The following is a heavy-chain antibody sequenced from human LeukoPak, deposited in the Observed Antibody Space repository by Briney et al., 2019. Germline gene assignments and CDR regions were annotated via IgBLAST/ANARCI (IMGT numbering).Heavy chain of an antibody. D-gene: IGHD6-13*01. J-gene: IGHJ4*02. CDR3: ATLRDIAAAGVYFDY. Sequence: GGSLRLSCVASGFTFSSYAMSWVRQAPGKGLEWVSAISGSGGSTYYADSVKGRFTISRDNSKNTLYLQMNSLSAEDTAVYYCATLRDIAAAGVYFDYWGQGTLVTVSS. V-gene: IGHV3-23*01. CDR2: ISGSGGST. CDR1: GFTFSSYA.